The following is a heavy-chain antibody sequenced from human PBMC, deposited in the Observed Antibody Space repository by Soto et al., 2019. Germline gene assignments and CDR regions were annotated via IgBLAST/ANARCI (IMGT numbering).Heavy chain of an antibody. CDR1: GFTFSSYW. J-gene: IGHJ6*02. CDR3: AKVMDCSRGTCYNMAMGV. Sequence: HPGGSLRLSCAASGFTFSSYWMHWVRQAPGKGLVWVSRIDGDGSSTAYADSVKGRFTISRDNAKNTLYLQMNSLRVEDTAVYYCAKVMDCSRGTCYNMAMGVWGQGTTVTVSS. CDR2: IDGDGSST. V-gene: IGHV3-74*01. D-gene: IGHD2-15*01.